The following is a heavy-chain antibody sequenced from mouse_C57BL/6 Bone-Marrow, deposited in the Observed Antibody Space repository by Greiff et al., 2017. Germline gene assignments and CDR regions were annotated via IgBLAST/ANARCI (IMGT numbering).Heavy chain of an antibody. D-gene: IGHD2-1*01. J-gene: IGHJ2*01. CDR2: IDPSDSYT. V-gene: IGHV1-69*01. Sequence: VQLQQPGAELVMPGASVKLSCKASGYTFTSYWMHWVKQRPGQGLEWIGEIDPSDSYTNYNPKFKGKSTLTVDKSSSQAYMPLSSLTSEDSAVYYCARLGGKNYFDYWGQGTTLTVSS. CDR3: ARLGGKNYFDY. CDR1: GYTFTSYW.